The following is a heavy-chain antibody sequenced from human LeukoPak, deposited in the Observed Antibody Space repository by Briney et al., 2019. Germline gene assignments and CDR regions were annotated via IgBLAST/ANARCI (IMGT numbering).Heavy chain of an antibody. J-gene: IGHJ4*02. CDR1: GFTFSSFA. D-gene: IGHD3-22*01. CDR2: ISSNGGST. Sequence: GGSLRLSCAASGFTFSSFAMHWVRQAPGKGLEYVSAISSNGGSTYYANSVKGRFTISRDNSKNTLYLQMGSLRAEDMAVYYCARAMNYYDSSGTYYAIPSTYWGQGTLVTVSS. CDR3: ARAMNYYDSSGTYYAIPSTY. V-gene: IGHV3-64*01.